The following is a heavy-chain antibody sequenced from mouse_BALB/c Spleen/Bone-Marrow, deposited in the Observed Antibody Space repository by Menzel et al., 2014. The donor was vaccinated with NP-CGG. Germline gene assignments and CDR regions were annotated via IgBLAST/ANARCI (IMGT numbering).Heavy chain of an antibody. Sequence: VHLVESGAELVKPGASVKSSCKASGYTFTSYYMYWVKQRPGQGLEWIGEINPSNGGTNFNEKFKSKATLTVDKSSSTAYMQLSSLTSEDSAVYYCIYYGNPYAMDYWGQGTSVTVSS. CDR3: IYYGNPYAMDY. D-gene: IGHD2-1*01. V-gene: IGHV1S81*02. CDR2: INPSNGGT. CDR1: GYTFTSYY. J-gene: IGHJ4*01.